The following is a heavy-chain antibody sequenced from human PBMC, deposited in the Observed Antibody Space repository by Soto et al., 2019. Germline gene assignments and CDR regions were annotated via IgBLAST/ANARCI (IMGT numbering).Heavy chain of an antibody. D-gene: IGHD3-3*01. CDR3: AKRKLRFLEFYGMDV. J-gene: IGHJ6*02. CDR1: GFTFSSYA. Sequence: PGGSLRLSCAASGFTFSSYAMSWVRQAPGKGLEWVSAISGSGGSTYYAGSVKGRFTISRDNSKNTLYLQMNSLRAEDTAVYYCAKRKLRFLEFYGMDVWGQGTTVTVSS. V-gene: IGHV3-23*01. CDR2: ISGSGGST.